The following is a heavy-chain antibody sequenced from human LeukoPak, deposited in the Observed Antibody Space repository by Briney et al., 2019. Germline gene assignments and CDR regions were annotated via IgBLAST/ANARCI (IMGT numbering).Heavy chain of an antibody. CDR3: ARIRDGYNDAYDI. D-gene: IGHD5-24*01. Sequence: ASVKVSCKASGYTFTGYYIHWVRQAPGQRLEWMGLINPGGDNAKYAQNFQGRVTMTSDTSARTVYMELSSLSSEDTAIYYCARIRDGYNDAYDIWGQGTVVTVPS. CDR2: INPGGDNA. CDR1: GYTFTGYY. J-gene: IGHJ3*02. V-gene: IGHV1-46*01.